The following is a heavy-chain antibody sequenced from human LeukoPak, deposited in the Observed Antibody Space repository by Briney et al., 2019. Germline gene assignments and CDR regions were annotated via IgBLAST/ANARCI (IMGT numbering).Heavy chain of an antibody. V-gene: IGHV4-59*01. Sequence: SETLSLTCTVSGGSINSYYWSWIRQPPGKGLEWIGYIYYSGSTNYNPSLKSRLTISVDTSENQFSLKLSSVTAADTAVYYCARSSRQNTGFFDLWGRGTLVTVSS. J-gene: IGHJ2*01. D-gene: IGHD6-6*01. CDR2: IYYSGST. CDR1: GGSINSYY. CDR3: ARSSRQNTGFFDL.